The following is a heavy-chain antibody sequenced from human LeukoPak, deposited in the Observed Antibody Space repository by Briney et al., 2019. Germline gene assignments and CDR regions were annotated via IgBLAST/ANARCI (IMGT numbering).Heavy chain of an antibody. Sequence: SETLSLTCTVSGGSISSSSYYWGWLRPPPGKGLEWIGSIYYSGSTYYNPSLKSRVTISVDTSKNQFSLKLSSVTAADTAVYYCARVLVATIFDYWGQGTLVTVSS. V-gene: IGHV4-39*07. CDR3: ARVLVATIFDY. D-gene: IGHD5-12*01. J-gene: IGHJ4*02. CDR2: IYYSGST. CDR1: GGSISSSSYY.